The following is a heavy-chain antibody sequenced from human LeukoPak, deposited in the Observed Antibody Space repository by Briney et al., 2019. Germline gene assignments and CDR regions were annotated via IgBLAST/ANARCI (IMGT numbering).Heavy chain of an antibody. CDR1: GFTFSSYA. CDR3: AKDPRRSSSSTFQH. CDR2: ISGSGGST. Sequence: GGSLRLSCAASGFTFSSYAMSWVRQAPGKGLEWVSAISGSGGSTYYADSVKGRFTISRDNSKNTLYLQMNGLRAEDTAVYYCAKDPRRSSSSTFQHWGQGTLVTVSS. J-gene: IGHJ1*01. V-gene: IGHV3-23*01. D-gene: IGHD6-6*01.